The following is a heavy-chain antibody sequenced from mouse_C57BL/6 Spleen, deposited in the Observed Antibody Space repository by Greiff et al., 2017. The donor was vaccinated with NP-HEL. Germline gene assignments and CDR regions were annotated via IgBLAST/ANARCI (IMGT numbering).Heavy chain of an antibody. V-gene: IGHV1-69*01. CDR1: GYTFTSYW. CDR3: ARWGGYYGFAY. Sequence: QVQLQQPGAELVMPGASVKLSCKASGYTFTSYWMHWVKQRPGQGLEWIGEIDPSDSYTNYNQKFKGKSTLTVDKSSSTAYMQLSSLTSEDSAVYYWARWGGYYGFAYWGQGTLVTVSA. CDR2: IDPSDSYT. J-gene: IGHJ3*01. D-gene: IGHD2-3*01.